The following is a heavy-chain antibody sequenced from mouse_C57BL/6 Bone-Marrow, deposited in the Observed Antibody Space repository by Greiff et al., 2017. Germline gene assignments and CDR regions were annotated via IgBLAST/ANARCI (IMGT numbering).Heavy chain of an antibody. CDR3: AQLSWRAWFAY. J-gene: IGHJ3*01. D-gene: IGHD3-3*01. CDR1: GYTFTSYW. Sequence: QVQLQQPGAELVKPGASVKVSCKASGYTFTSYWMHWVKQRPGQGLEWIGRIHPSGSDTNYNQKFKGKATLPADKSSSTAYMQLGDQSSEDSGVCDCAQLSWRAWFAYWGQGTLVTVSA. V-gene: IGHV1-74*01. CDR2: IHPSGSDT.